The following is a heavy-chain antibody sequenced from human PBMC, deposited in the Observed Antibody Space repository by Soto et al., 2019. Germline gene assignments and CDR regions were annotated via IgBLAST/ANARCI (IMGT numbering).Heavy chain of an antibody. CDR3: AKDFNWSYGNWFDP. CDR1: GFTFSSYG. Sequence: GGFLRLSCAASGFTFSSYGMHWVRQAPGKGLEWVAVISYDGSNKYYADSVKGRFTISRDNSKNTLYLQMNSLRAEDTAVYYCAKDFNWSYGNWFDPWGQGALVTVSS. D-gene: IGHD1-7*01. J-gene: IGHJ5*02. V-gene: IGHV3-30*18. CDR2: ISYDGSNK.